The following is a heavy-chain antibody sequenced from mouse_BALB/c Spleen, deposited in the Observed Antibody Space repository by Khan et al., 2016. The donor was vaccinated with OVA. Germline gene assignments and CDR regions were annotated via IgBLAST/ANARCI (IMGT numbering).Heavy chain of an antibody. CDR3: ARKWLLRARDY. J-gene: IGHJ4*01. CDR2: IDPANGNT. D-gene: IGHD2-3*01. CDR1: GFNIKDTY. V-gene: IGHV14-3*02. Sequence: VHVKQSGAELVKPGASVKLSCTASGFNIKDTYMHWVKQRPEQGLEWIGRIDPANGNTKYDPKFQGKATITADTSSNTAYLQLSSLTSEDTAVYYCARKWLLRARDYWGQGTSVTVSS.